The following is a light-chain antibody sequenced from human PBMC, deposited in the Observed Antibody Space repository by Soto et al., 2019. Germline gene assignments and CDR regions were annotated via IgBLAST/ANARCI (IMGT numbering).Light chain of an antibody. Sequence: QSVLTQPPSASGTPGQRVTISCSGGSSNIGRNTVNWYQQLPVAAPKLLIYTNHQRPLGVPDRFSGSKSDTSASLAISGLRSEDEADYYCSAWDDSLSAVVFGGGTKLTVL. CDR3: SAWDDSLSAVV. J-gene: IGLJ3*02. CDR2: TNH. CDR1: SSNIGRNT. V-gene: IGLV1-44*01.